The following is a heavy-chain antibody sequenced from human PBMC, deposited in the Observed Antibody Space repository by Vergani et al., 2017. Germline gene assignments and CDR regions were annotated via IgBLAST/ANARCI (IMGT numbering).Heavy chain of an antibody. J-gene: IGHJ4*02. V-gene: IGHV1-69*01. Sequence: QVQLVQSGAEVKKPGSSVKVSCKASGGTLSSYAISGVRQAPGQGLEWMGGIFPIFGTANYAQKFQGRVTITADESTSTAYMEMSSLRAEDRAVYYCARDLGEAATGSDYWGQGTLVTVSS. CDR2: IFPIFGTA. D-gene: IGHD6-13*01. CDR1: GGTLSSYA. CDR3: ARDLGEAATGSDY.